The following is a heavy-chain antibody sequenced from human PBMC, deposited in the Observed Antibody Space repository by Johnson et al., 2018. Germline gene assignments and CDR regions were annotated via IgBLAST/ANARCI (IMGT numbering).Heavy chain of an antibody. J-gene: IGHJ3*02. CDR2: ISDGGGNT. V-gene: IGHV3-23*01. Sequence: VQLQESGGGLVQPGGSLRLSCDASGFTFSTYAMSWVRQAPGKGLEWVSPISDGGGNTYYADSVKGRFTISRDNSMNTLYLQMNSRRAGDRAVYYCARGPFMGGFDIWGKGTMVTVSS. CDR1: GFTFSTYA. D-gene: IGHD2-15*01. CDR3: ARGPFMGGFDI.